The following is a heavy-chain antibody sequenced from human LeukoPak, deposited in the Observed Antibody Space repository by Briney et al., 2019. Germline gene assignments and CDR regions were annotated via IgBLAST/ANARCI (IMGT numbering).Heavy chain of an antibody. J-gene: IGHJ3*02. D-gene: IGHD2-15*01. CDR1: RYTFTGYY. Sequence: GASVKVSCKASRYTFTGYYMHWVRQAPGQGVEWMGWINPNSGGTNYAQKFQGRVTMTRDTSISTAYMELSRLRSDDTAVYYCARGPIVGVVAATEGAFDIWGQEAMVTVSS. V-gene: IGHV1-2*02. CDR3: ARGPIVGVVAATEGAFDI. CDR2: INPNSGGT.